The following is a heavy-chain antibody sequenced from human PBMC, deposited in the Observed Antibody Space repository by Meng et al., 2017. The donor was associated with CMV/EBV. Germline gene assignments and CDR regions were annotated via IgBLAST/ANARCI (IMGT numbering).Heavy chain of an antibody. Sequence: GESLKISCAASGFTFSSYGMHWVRQAPGKGLEWVAFIRYDGNNKYSADSVKGRFTISRDNSKNTLYLQMTSLRAEDTAVYYCAKALDYWGQGTLVTVSS. J-gene: IGHJ4*02. CDR3: AKALDY. V-gene: IGHV3-30*02. CDR2: IRYDGNNK. CDR1: GFTFSSYG.